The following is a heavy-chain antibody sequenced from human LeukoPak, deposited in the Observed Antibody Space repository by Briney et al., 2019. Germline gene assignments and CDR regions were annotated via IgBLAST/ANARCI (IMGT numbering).Heavy chain of an antibody. CDR3: ARQPALTHCHFDC. CDR1: GGSFSGYY. V-gene: IGHV4-39*01. J-gene: IGHJ4*02. CDR2: IYYSGNT. D-gene: IGHD2-15*01. Sequence: SETLSLTCAVYGGSFSGYYWGWIRQPPGEGLQWIGSIYYSGNTYYHSFLESRVTISVDASTSQFSLRLRFVTAADTVAYYCARQPALTHCHFDCWGQGTLVTVS.